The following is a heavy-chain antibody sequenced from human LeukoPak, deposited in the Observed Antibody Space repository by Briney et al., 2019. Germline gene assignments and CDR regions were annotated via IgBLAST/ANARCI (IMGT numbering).Heavy chain of an antibody. CDR3: ARDYRSVRGVSLFDY. Sequence: PSQTLSLTCTVSGGSISSGSYYWSCIRQPAGKGLEWIGRIYTSGSTNYNPSLKSRVTISVDTSKNQFSLKLSSVTAADTAVYYCARDYRSVRGVSLFDYWGQGTLVTVSS. CDR1: GGSISSGSYY. V-gene: IGHV4-61*02. CDR2: IYTSGST. D-gene: IGHD3-10*01. J-gene: IGHJ4*02.